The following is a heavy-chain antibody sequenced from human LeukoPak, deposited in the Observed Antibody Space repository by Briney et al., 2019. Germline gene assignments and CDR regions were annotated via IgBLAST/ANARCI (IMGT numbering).Heavy chain of an antibody. CDR2: ISDSGGNT. CDR3: ARGYYYDTSGYSLPLDY. Sequence: GGSLRLSCAASLFPFSNHWMSWVPQAPGKGLEWVAGISDSGGNTYYADSVKGRFTISRDNSKNTLFLQMSSLRAEDTAVYYCARGYYYDTSGYSLPLDYWGQGTLLTVSS. CDR1: LFPFSNHW. J-gene: IGHJ4*02. D-gene: IGHD3-22*01. V-gene: IGHV3-23*01.